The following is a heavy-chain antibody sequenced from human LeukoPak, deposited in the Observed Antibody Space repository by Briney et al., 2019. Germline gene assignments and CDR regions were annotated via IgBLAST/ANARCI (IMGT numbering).Heavy chain of an antibody. V-gene: IGHV3-30*02. CDR1: GFTFSSYG. CDR2: IRCDGSNK. CDR3: AKDGNYYDSSGYKTNWFDP. J-gene: IGHJ5*02. Sequence: PGGSLRLSCAASGFTFSSYGMHWVRQAPGKGLEWVAFIRCDGSNKYYADSVKGRFTISRDNSKNTLYLQMNSLRAEDTAVYYCAKDGNYYDSSGYKTNWFDPWGQGTLVIVSS. D-gene: IGHD3-22*01.